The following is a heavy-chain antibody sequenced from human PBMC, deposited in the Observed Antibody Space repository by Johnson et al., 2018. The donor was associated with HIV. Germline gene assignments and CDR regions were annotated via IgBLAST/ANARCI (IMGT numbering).Heavy chain of an antibody. CDR1: GFIFSSYD. CDR3: ARGGVAGKDQAFDI. CDR2: IGTAGDT. J-gene: IGHJ3*02. V-gene: IGHV3-13*01. D-gene: IGHD2-15*01. Sequence: VQLVEYGGGLVQPGGSLRLSCAASGFIFSSYDMHWVSQATGKGLEWVSAIGTAGDTYYPGSVKGRFTISRENAKNSLYLQMNSLRAGDTAVYYGARGGVAGKDQAFDIWGQGTMVTVSS.